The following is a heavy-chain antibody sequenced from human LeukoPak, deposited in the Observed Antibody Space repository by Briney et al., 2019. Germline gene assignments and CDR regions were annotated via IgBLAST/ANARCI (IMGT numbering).Heavy chain of an antibody. CDR3: ARPGGYSYGKDY. Sequence: KASETLSLTCTVSGGSISSSSYYWGWIRQPPGQGLEWIGSIYYSGSTYYNPSLKSRVTISVDTSKNQFSLKLSSVTAADTAWYYCARPGGYSYGKDYWGQGTLVTVSS. J-gene: IGHJ4*02. CDR2: IYYSGST. D-gene: IGHD5-18*01. V-gene: IGHV4-39*01. CDR1: GGSISSSSYY.